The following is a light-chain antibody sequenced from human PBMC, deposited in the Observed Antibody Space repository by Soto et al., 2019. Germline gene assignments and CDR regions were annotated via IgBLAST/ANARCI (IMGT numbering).Light chain of an antibody. Sequence: DIQLIQSPATLSASVGDRITITCRASENIFKFLAWYQQRSGSAPNLLIYAASDLESGGPSSSRGSGSGTEFTLTIDTRQPEDFSPYYCPHYNNRPITFGGGTKLEVK. J-gene: IGKJ4*01. CDR3: PHYNNRPIT. CDR1: ENIFKF. CDR2: AAS. V-gene: IGKV1-5*01.